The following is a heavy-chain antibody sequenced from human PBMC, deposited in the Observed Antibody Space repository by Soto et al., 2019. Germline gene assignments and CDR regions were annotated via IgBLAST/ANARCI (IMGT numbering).Heavy chain of an antibody. Sequence: GGSLRLSCAASGSGFTFSKAWMNWVRQAPGKGLEWVGRIKSKIDGGTADCAAPVKGRFTISRDDSKNMLYLQMNSLKTEDTAVYYCTTAINMVRQVLVRDVDWGQGTLVTVSS. J-gene: IGHJ4*01. CDR1: GSGFTFSKAW. CDR2: IKSKIDGGTA. CDR3: TTAINMVRQVLVRDVD. V-gene: IGHV3-15*07. D-gene: IGHD3-10*01.